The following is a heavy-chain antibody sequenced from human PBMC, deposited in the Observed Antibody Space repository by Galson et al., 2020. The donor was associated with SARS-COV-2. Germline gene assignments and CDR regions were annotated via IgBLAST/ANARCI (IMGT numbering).Heavy chain of an antibody. CDR3: ARGPYCGGDCYRWYYYYGMDV. V-gene: IGHV5-51*01. Sequence: GESLKISCQGSGYSFTSYWIGWVRQMPGKGLEWMGIIYPGDSDTRYSPSFQGQVTISADKSISTAYLQWSSLKASDTAMYYCARGPYCGGDCYRWYYYYGMDVWGQGTTVTVSS. D-gene: IGHD2-21*01. CDR2: IYPGDSDT. J-gene: IGHJ6*02. CDR1: GYSFTSYW.